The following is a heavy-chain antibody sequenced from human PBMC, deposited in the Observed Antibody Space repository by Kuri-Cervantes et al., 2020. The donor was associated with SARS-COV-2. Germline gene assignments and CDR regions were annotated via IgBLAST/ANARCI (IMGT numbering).Heavy chain of an antibody. CDR3: AKDTYDSSGVVGFDY. CDR2: ISRDSTYI. J-gene: IGHJ4*02. D-gene: IGHD3-22*01. CDR1: GFTFRTYS. V-gene: IGHV3-21*04. Sequence: GESLKISCAASGFTFRTYSMNWVRQAPGKGLEWVASISRDSTYIYYADSVRGRFTISRDNSKNTLYLQMNSLRAEDTAVYYCAKDTYDSSGVVGFDYWGQGTLVTVSS.